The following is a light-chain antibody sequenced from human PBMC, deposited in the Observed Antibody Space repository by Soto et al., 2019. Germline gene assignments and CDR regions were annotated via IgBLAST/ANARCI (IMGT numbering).Light chain of an antibody. CDR3: QQYGSSPPD. V-gene: IGKV3-20*01. J-gene: IGKJ4*01. CDR2: GAS. CDR1: QSVSSSY. Sequence: EIVLTQSPGTLSLSPGERATLSCRASQSVSSSYLAWYQQKPGQAPRLLIYGASSRATGNPDRFSGSGSGTDFTLTISRLEPEDFAVYYCQQYGSSPPDFGGGTKVEIK.